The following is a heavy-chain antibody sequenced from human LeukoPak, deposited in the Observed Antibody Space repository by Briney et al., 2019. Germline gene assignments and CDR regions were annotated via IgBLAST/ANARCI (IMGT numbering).Heavy chain of an antibody. J-gene: IGHJ6*02. CDR2: MNPNSGNT. Sequence: ASVKVSCKASGYTFTGYDINWVRQATGQGLEWMGWMNPNSGNTGYAQKFQGRVTMTRNTSISTAYMELSSLRSEDTAVYYCARGPLRYFDWLGGYYYYYGMDVWGQGTTVTVSS. D-gene: IGHD3-9*01. V-gene: IGHV1-8*01. CDR1: GYTFTGYD. CDR3: ARGPLRYFDWLGGYYYYYGMDV.